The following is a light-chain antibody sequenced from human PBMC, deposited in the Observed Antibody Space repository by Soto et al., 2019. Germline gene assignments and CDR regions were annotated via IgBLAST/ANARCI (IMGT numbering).Light chain of an antibody. CDR1: SSDISSYNY. V-gene: IGLV2-14*01. J-gene: IGLJ3*02. CDR3: SSYTTSSTWV. Sequence: QSALTQPASVSGSPGQSITISCTGTSSDISSYNYVSWYQQHPGKAPKLIIYEVTNRPSGVSNRFSGSKSGNSASLTISGLQAEDEADYYCSSYTTSSTWVFGGGTKLTVL. CDR2: EVT.